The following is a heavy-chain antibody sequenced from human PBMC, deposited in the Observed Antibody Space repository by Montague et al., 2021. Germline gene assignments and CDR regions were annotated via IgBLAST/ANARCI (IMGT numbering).Heavy chain of an antibody. D-gene: IGHD2-15*01. Sequence: SETLSLTCTVSGGSISSSSYYWGWIRQPPGKGLEWIGSIYYSGGTYYNPSLKSRVTISVDTPKNQYSLKLSSVTAADTAVYYCASLTLRPFEPWGQGTLVTVSS. CDR3: ASLTLRPFEP. CDR2: IYYSGGT. V-gene: IGHV4-39*01. J-gene: IGHJ5*02. CDR1: GGSISSSSYY.